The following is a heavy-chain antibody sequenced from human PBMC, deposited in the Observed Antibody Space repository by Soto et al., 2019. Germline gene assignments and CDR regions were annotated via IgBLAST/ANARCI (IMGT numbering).Heavy chain of an antibody. D-gene: IGHD3-3*01. CDR2: IYYSGST. CDR3: ARDRLIGVVIGYYYYYGMDV. Sequence: QVQLQESGPGLVKPPQTLSLTCTVSGGSISSGDYYWSWIRQPPGKGLEWTGYIYYSGSTYYNPSLKSRVTIPLDTSKNQFSLKPTSVTAADTAVYYCARDRLIGVVIGYYYYYGMDVWGQGTTVTV. V-gene: IGHV4-30-4*01. J-gene: IGHJ6*02. CDR1: GGSISSGDYY.